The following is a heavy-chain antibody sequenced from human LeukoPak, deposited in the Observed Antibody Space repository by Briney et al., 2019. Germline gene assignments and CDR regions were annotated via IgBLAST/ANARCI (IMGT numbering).Heavy chain of an antibody. CDR2: FDPENAEI. CDR3: ATRGSDFWSGFDY. Sequence: ASVKVSCKLSGYTLRELPIQWVRQAGTKGLEWMAGFDPENAEIVYAQKFQGRVTMTEDTSTDTAYLELTSLTSDDTALYYCATRGSDFWSGFDYWGQGTQVTVFS. J-gene: IGHJ4*02. V-gene: IGHV1-24*01. D-gene: IGHD3-3*01. CDR1: GYTLRELP.